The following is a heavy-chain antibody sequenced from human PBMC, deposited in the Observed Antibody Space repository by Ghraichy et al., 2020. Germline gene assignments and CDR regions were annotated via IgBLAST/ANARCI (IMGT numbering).Heavy chain of an antibody. CDR1: GFTFTSFA. J-gene: IGHJ4*02. V-gene: IGHV3-23*01. Sequence: GESLNISCAASGFTFTSFAMSWVLQAPGKGLEWVSGFGASDRGTYYADSVKGRFTISRDTSRNTLYLQMNSLRAEDTALYYCAKGRAGGVTSPAAFWGQGTPVTVSS. D-gene: IGHD3-16*01. CDR3: AKGRAGGVTSPAAF. CDR2: FGASDRGT.